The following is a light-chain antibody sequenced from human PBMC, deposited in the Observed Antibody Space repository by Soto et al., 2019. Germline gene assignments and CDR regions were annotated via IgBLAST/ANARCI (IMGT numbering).Light chain of an antibody. CDR1: SSDVGGYNY. CDR3: SSYRTSNTRQIV. J-gene: IGLJ1*01. Sequence: SALTQPASVSRSHGQSLTISCTGTSSDVGGYNYVSWYQHHPGKAPKLMIYDVSNRPSGVSNRFSGSKSGNTASLSISGLQPEDEADYYCSSYRTSNTRQIVCGTGTKVTVL. V-gene: IGLV2-14*03. CDR2: DVS.